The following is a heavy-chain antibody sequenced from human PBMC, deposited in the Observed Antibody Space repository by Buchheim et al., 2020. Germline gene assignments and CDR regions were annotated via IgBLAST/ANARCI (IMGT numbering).Heavy chain of an antibody. Sequence: EVQLVESGGGLVQPGVSLRLSCAASGFTFRNYWMHWVRQVPGEGLMWVSRLHSDGRPSDYADSVTGRFTISSDNAKNTLYLQMDSLRAEDTAGEYCARGSARLVVIAVGLDYWGQGTL. D-gene: IGHD3-9*01. CDR1: GFTFRNYW. CDR2: LHSDGRPS. J-gene: IGHJ4*02. CDR3: ARGSARLVVIAVGLDY. V-gene: IGHV3-74*01.